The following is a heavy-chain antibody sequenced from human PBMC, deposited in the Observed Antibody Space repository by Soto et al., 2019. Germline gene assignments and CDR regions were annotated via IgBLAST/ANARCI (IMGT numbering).Heavy chain of an antibody. J-gene: IGHJ5*02. CDR3: ARGVVPAARGWFDP. D-gene: IGHD2-2*01. Sequence: QVQLQQWGAGLLKPSETLSLTCAVYGGSFSGYYWSWIRQPPGKGLEWIGEINHSGSTNYNPSLKSRVTISVDTSKNQFSLKLRSVTAADTAVYYCARGVVPAARGWFDPWGQGTLVTVSS. CDR2: INHSGST. CDR1: GGSFSGYY. V-gene: IGHV4-34*01.